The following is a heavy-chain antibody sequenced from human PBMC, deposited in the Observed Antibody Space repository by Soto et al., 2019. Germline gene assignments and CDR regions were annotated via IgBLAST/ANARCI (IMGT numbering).Heavy chain of an antibody. CDR2: ISGGGDTT. CDR3: AKGRGGSGSLSPRVDF. D-gene: IGHD3-10*01. V-gene: IGHV3-23*01. J-gene: IGHJ4*02. Sequence: EVQLLESGGGLVQPGGSLRLSCAASGFTFNNYAMTWVRQAPGKWLEWVSAISGGGDTTSYADSVKGRFTVSSDGTKNTLDLQMSRLRAEDTALYYCAKGRGGSGSLSPRVDFCCQGTLVTVSS. CDR1: GFTFNNYA.